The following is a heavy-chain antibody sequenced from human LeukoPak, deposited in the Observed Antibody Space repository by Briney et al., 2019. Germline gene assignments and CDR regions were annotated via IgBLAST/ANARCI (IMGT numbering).Heavy chain of an antibody. CDR1: GYTFSGYD. Sequence: GASVKVSCKASGYTFSGYDIHWVRQATGQGLEWMGRMNPNSGNTAYAQNFRGRVTMTRDTSITTAYMELNSLGSEDTAVYYCARVHSSGQDWGQGTLVTVSS. CDR3: ARVHSSGQD. D-gene: IGHD3-22*01. CDR2: MNPNSGNT. V-gene: IGHV1-8*01. J-gene: IGHJ4*02.